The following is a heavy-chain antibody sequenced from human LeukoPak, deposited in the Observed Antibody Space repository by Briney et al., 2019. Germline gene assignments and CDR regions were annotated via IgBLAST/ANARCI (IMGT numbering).Heavy chain of an antibody. Sequence: GGSLRLSCEASGFTFSAYAMNWVRQAPGKGLEWVSYISSSSSTIYYADSVKGRFTISRDNAKKSLYLQMNSLRDEDTAVYYCAGEYSSSWFGGWFDPWGQGTLVTVSS. CDR2: ISSSSSTI. V-gene: IGHV3-48*02. CDR3: AGEYSSSWFGGWFDP. D-gene: IGHD2-2*01. CDR1: GFTFSAYA. J-gene: IGHJ5*02.